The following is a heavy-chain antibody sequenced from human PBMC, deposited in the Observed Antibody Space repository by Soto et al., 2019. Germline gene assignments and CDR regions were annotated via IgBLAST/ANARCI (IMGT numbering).Heavy chain of an antibody. V-gene: IGHV1-69*01. Sequence: QVQLVQSGAEVKKPGSSVKVSCKASGGTFSSYAISWVRQAPGQGLEWMGGIIPIFGTANYAQKFQGGVTITADESTSTADMELRSLRSEDTAVYYCARVYSGSKPGPGVAVDIWGQGTMVTVSS. D-gene: IGHD1-26*01. J-gene: IGHJ3*02. CDR2: IIPIFGTA. CDR3: ARVYSGSKPGPGVAVDI. CDR1: GGTFSSYA.